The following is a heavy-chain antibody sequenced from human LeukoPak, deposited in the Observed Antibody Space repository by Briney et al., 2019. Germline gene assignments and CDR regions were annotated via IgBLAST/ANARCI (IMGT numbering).Heavy chain of an antibody. J-gene: IGHJ3*02. CDR1: GRSISSGDYC. Sequence: SQTLSLTCTVSGRSISSGDYCWSWIRQPPGKGLEWIGYIYYSGSTYYNPSLKSRVTISVDTSKNQFSLKLSAVTAADTAVYYCARAERNAFDIWGQGTMVTVSS. V-gene: IGHV4-30-4*08. D-gene: IGHD1-1*01. CDR3: ARAERNAFDI. CDR2: IYYSGST.